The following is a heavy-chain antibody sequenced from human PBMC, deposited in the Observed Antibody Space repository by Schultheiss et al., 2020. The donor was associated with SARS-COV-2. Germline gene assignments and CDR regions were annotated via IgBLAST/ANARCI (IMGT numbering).Heavy chain of an antibody. J-gene: IGHJ3*02. V-gene: IGHV2-5*01. CDR2: IYWNDDK. Sequence: QTLSLTCAVSGGSISSSSYYWGWIRQPPGKGLEWLALIYWNDDKRYSPSLKSRLTITKDTSKNQVVLTMTNMDPVDTGTYYCAHRPGYSSGWYGTLDIWGQGTLFTVSS. CDR3: AHRPGYSSGWYGTLDI. D-gene: IGHD6-19*01. CDR1: GGSISSSSYY.